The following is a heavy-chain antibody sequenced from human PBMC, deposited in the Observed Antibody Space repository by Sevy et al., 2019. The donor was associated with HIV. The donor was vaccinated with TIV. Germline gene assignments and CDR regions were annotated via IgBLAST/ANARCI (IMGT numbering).Heavy chain of an antibody. CDR1: GLTFDDYA. CDR2: ITWNSGGI. Sequence: GGSLRLSCVVSGLTFDDYAMHWVRRPPGKGLEWVSGITWNSGGIGYEDSVKGRFTISRDNAKKSLFLQMNSLRIEDTAFYYCAGGAAAGRWFDSWGQGTLVTVSS. D-gene: IGHD6-13*01. J-gene: IGHJ5*01. V-gene: IGHV3-9*01. CDR3: AGGAAAGRWFDS.